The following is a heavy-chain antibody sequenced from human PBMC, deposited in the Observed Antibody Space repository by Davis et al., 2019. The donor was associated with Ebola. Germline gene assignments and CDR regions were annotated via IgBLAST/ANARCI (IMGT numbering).Heavy chain of an antibody. Sequence: PGGSLRLSCAASGFTFSSYGMHWVRQAPGKGLEWVAVISYDGSKKYYADSVKGRFTISRDNSKNTLYLQMNRLRAEDTAVYYCASAWVAMVRGVRDWGQGTLVTVSS. CDR3: ASAWVAMVRGVRD. J-gene: IGHJ4*02. D-gene: IGHD3-10*01. CDR2: ISYDGSKK. V-gene: IGHV3-30*03. CDR1: GFTFSSYG.